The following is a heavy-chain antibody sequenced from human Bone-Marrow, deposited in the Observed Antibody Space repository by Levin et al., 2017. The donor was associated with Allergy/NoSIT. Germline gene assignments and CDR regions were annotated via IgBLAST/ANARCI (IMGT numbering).Heavy chain of an antibody. V-gene: IGHV3-21*01. J-gene: IGHJ4*02. CDR1: GFTFSSYS. CDR2: ISSSSSYI. D-gene: IGHD3-9*01. Sequence: GGSLRLSCAASGFTFSSYSMNWVRQAPGKGLEWVSSISSSSSYIYYADSVKGRFTISRDNAKNSLYLQMNSLRAEDTAVYYCARVRYFDWSPFDYWGQGTLVTVSS. CDR3: ARVRYFDWSPFDY.